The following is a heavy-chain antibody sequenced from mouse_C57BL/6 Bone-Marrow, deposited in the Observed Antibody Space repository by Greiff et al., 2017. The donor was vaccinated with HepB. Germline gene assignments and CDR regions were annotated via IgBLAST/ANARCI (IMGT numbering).Heavy chain of an antibody. CDR3: ARRIYPP. Sequence: EVHLVESGGDLVKPGGSLKLSCAASGFTFSSYSMSWVRQTPDKRLEWVATISSGGSYTYYPDSVKGRFTISRDNAKNTLYLQMSSLKSEDTAMYYCARRIYPPWGQGTLVTVSA. CDR1: GFTFSSYS. CDR2: ISSGGSYT. J-gene: IGHJ3*01. V-gene: IGHV5-6*01. D-gene: IGHD2-1*01.